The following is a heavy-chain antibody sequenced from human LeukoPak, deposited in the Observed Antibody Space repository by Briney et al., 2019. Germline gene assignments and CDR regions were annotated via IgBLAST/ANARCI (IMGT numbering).Heavy chain of an antibody. Sequence: GGSLRLSCAASGFTFSSYSMTWVRQAPGKGLEWVSSISSSSSYIYYADSVKGRFTISRDNAKNSLYLQMNSLRAEDTAVYYCARDPMRIAAAGTHFDYWGQGTLVTVSS. CDR2: ISSSSSYI. J-gene: IGHJ4*02. D-gene: IGHD6-13*01. V-gene: IGHV3-21*01. CDR1: GFTFSSYS. CDR3: ARDPMRIAAAGTHFDY.